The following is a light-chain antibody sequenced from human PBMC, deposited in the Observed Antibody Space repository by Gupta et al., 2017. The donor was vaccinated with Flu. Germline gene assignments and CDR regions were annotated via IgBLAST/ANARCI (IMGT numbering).Light chain of an antibody. J-gene: IGKJ1*01. CDR1: QSISSY. Sequence: SSSLAASVGDRVTITCRASQSISSYLNWYLQKPGKAPKLLIYAASSLQSGVPSRFSGSGSGTDFTLTISSLQPEDFATYYCQQSYSTRWTFGQGTKVEIK. V-gene: IGKV1-39*01. CDR3: QQSYSTRWT. CDR2: AAS.